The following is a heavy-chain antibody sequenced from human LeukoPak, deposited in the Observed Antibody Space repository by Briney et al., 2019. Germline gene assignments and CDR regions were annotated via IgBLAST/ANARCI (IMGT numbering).Heavy chain of an antibody. Sequence: SETLSLTCAVYGGSFSGYYWSWIRQPPGKGLEWIGEINHSGSTNYNPSLKSRVTISVDTSKNQFSLKLSSVTAADTAVYYCARGGVERYCSGGSCYGWFDPWGQGTLVTVSS. CDR2: INHSGST. J-gene: IGHJ5*02. V-gene: IGHV4-34*01. D-gene: IGHD2-15*01. CDR3: ARGGVERYCSGGSCYGWFDP. CDR1: GGSFSGYY.